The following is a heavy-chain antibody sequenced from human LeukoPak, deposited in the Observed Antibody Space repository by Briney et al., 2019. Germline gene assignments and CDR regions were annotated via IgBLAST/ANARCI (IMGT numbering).Heavy chain of an antibody. D-gene: IGHD2-15*01. CDR3: ARELGDCSGGSCYSVGALDV. CDR1: GGTFSSYA. CDR2: INPSGGST. Sequence: ASVKVSCKASGGTFSSYAISWVRQAPGQGLEWMGIINPSGGSTSYAKKLQGRVTMTRDTSTSTVYMELSSLRSEDTAVYYCARELGDCSGGSCYSVGALDVWGQGTTVTASS. V-gene: IGHV1-46*04. J-gene: IGHJ6*02.